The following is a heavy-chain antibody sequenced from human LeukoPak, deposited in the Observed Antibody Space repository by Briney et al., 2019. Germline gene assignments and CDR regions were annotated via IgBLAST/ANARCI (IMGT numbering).Heavy chain of an antibody. CDR2: ISSTSNSI. CDR1: GCTFSDYS. J-gene: IGHJ3*02. Sequence: GGSLGISCAASGCTFSDYSMNWVRQAPGKGLQWVSYISSTSNSISYADSLKGRFTISRDNAKNSLFLQMNSLRDEDTALYYCARGVNAFDIWGQGTMVTVSS. D-gene: IGHD3-22*01. CDR3: ARGVNAFDI. V-gene: IGHV3-48*02.